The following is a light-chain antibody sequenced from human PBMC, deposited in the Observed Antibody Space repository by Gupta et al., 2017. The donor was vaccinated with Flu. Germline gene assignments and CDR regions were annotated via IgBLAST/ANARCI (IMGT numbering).Light chain of an antibody. Sequence: DIQMTQSPFPLPASLGGRITITCRASQNIYTYLNWYQQKPGKAPNLLIYTATNLQSGVPSRFSGSGSGTDFTLTISGLQPDDFATYYCQQSFSPPYTFGQGTKLEIK. CDR3: QQSFSPPYT. J-gene: IGKJ2*01. CDR2: TAT. V-gene: IGKV1-39*01. CDR1: QNIYTY.